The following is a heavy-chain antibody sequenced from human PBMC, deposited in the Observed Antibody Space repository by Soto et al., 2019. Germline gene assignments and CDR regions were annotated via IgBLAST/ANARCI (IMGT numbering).Heavy chain of an antibody. CDR3: ARWGYCSSSSCYDNWFEP. CDR1: GYSFSTYW. D-gene: IGHD2-2*01. Sequence: GESLKISCKGSGYSFSTYWIGWVRQMPGKGLEWMGMIYPGDSDTRYSPSFQGQVTISADKSISTAYRQWSRLKASDAAMYYCARWGYCSSSSCYDNWFEPWGQGTLVTVSS. V-gene: IGHV5-51*01. J-gene: IGHJ5*02. CDR2: IYPGDSDT.